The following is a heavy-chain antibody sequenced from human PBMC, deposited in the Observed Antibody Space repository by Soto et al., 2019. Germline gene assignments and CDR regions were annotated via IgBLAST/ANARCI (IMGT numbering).Heavy chain of an antibody. V-gene: IGHV5-51*01. Sequence: PGESLKISCKGSGYSFNSYWIAWVRQMPGKGLEWMGIIYPADSDTRYSPSFQGQVTISADKSISTAYLQWSSLKASDTAMYYCASGLMAARYYYAMDVWAKGPRSPSP. CDR3: ASGLMAARYYYAMDV. J-gene: IGHJ6*02. D-gene: IGHD6-6*01. CDR1: GYSFNSYW. CDR2: IYPADSDT.